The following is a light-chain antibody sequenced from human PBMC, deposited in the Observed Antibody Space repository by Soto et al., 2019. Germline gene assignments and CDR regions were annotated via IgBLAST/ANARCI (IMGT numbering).Light chain of an antibody. CDR2: GAS. Sequence: EIVLTQSPGTLSLSPGERATLSCRASQSVSSSLAWYQQKPGQAPRLLIFGASTRATGIPARFSGGGSGTEFTLIISSLQSEDFAVYYCQQYNNRPLTFGGGTKVDIK. J-gene: IGKJ4*01. CDR1: QSVSSS. CDR3: QQYNNRPLT. V-gene: IGKV3-15*01.